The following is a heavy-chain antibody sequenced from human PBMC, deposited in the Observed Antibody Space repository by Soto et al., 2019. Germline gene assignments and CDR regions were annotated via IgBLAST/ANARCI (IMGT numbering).Heavy chain of an antibody. D-gene: IGHD5-12*01. CDR2: ISLKTGGA. CDR1: AYTFAGSY. CDR3: ASGPSGSDGPYHFDF. V-gene: IGHV1-2*02. J-gene: IGHJ4*02. Sequence: QVQLVQSGAEVKKPGASVKVSCRPSAYTFAGSYVHWVRQAPGQGLEWIGWISLKTGGANYAQKFQGRVTMTRDKSMSTAYMELSRLRSDDTAVYYCASGPSGSDGPYHFDFWGQETLVTVSS.